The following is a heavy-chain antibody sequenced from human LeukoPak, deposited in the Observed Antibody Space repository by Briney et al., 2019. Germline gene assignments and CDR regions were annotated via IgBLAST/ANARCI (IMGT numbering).Heavy chain of an antibody. CDR2: IYSSGST. CDR1: GASISGSGYY. CDR3: AKSGGYGLIDY. V-gene: IGHV4-39*01. J-gene: IGHJ4*02. D-gene: IGHD1-26*01. Sequence: SETLSLTCTVSGASISGSGYYWGWICQPPGKGLEWIGSIYSSGSTYYNASLQSRVTISIETSKNQISLRLNSVTAADTAMYYCAKSGGYGLIDYWGQGTLVTVSS.